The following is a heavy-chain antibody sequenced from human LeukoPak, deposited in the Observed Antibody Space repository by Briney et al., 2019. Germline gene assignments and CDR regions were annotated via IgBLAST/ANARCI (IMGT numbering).Heavy chain of an antibody. CDR1: GNSFGDYY. CDR2: IYTSGST. D-gene: IGHD3-22*01. J-gene: IGHJ3*02. V-gene: IGHV4-4*07. CDR3: ARTPVYDSSGRDAFDI. Sequence: SETLSLTCTVSGNSFGDYYWSWIRQPAGKGLEWIGRIYTSGSTTYNPSLKSRVTMSVDTSKSQFSLNLMSVTAADTAVYYCARTPVYDSSGRDAFDIWGQGTMVTVSS.